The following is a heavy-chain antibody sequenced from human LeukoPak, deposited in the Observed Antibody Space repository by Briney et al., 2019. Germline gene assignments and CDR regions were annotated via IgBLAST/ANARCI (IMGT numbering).Heavy chain of an antibody. V-gene: IGHV3-74*01. J-gene: IGHJ4*02. CDR2: IASDGSST. CDR1: GFTFDNYW. D-gene: IGHD4-23*01. CDR3: ARGRPHGNDY. Sequence: GESLRLSCAASGFTFDNYWMHWVRQAPGKGLVWVSRIASDGSSTTYADSVKGRFSISRDNAKNTLYLQMNSLRVEDTAVYYCARGRPHGNDYWGQGTLVTVSS.